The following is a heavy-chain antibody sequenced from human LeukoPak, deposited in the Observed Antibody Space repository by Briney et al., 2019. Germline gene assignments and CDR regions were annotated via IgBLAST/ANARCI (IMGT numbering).Heavy chain of an antibody. D-gene: IGHD3-3*01. CDR2: IIPIFGTA. CDR1: GGTFSSYA. CDR3: ARVSITIFGVLTPRSPYYYYMDV. V-gene: IGHV1-69*13. J-gene: IGHJ6*03. Sequence: ASVKVSCKASGGTFSSYAISWVRQAPGQGLEWMGGIIPIFGTANYAQKFQGRVTITADESTSTAYMELSSLRSEDTAVYYCARVSITIFGVLTPRSPYYYYMDVWGKGTTVTVSS.